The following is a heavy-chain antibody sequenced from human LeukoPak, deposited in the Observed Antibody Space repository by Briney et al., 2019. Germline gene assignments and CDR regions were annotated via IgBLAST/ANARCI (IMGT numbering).Heavy chain of an antibody. CDR2: ISSSGSTI. CDR3: ATVPGNYYDSSGYYAVDAFDI. Sequence: GGSLRLSCAASGFTFSDYYMSWIRQAPGKGLEWVSYISSSGSTIYYADSVKGRFTISRDNAKNSLYLQMNSLRAEDTAVYYCATVPGNYYDSSGYYAVDAFDIWGQGTMVTVSS. J-gene: IGHJ3*02. D-gene: IGHD3-22*01. V-gene: IGHV3-11*01. CDR1: GFTFSDYY.